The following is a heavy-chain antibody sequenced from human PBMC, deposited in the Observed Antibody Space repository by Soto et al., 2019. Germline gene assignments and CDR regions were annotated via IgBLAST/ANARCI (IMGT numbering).Heavy chain of an antibody. CDR2: LCAYNGNT. D-gene: IGHD3-9*01. J-gene: IGHJ5*02. V-gene: IGHV1-18*01. CDR1: GYTFTSYG. CDR3: ARAYYDILTGYYRLNGWFDP. Sequence: GASVKVSCKASGYTFTSYGITWVRQAPGQGLEWMVLLCAYNGNTNYALKLQGRVTMTTDTSTSTAYMELRSLRSDDTAVYYCARAYYDILTGYYRLNGWFDPWCQGTLVTVSS.